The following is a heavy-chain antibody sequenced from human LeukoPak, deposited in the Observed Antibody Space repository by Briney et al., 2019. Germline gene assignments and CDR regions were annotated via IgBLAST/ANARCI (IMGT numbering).Heavy chain of an antibody. V-gene: IGHV3-30*04. Sequence: GGSLRLSCAGSGFTFSNYAMHWVRQAPGKGLEWVAVISYDGTKKYYADSVKGRFTISRDNSKNTLYLQMDSLRAEDTAVYYCASLREAARFDYWGQGTLVTVSS. CDR1: GFTFSNYA. D-gene: IGHD6-6*01. J-gene: IGHJ4*02. CDR3: ASLREAARFDY. CDR2: ISYDGTKK.